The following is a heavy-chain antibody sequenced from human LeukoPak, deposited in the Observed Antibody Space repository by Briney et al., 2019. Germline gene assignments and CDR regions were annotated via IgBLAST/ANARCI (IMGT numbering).Heavy chain of an antibody. V-gene: IGHV3-20*01. J-gene: IGHJ4*02. CDR1: GFTFDDYG. Sequence: GGSLRLSCTASGFTFDDYGMSWVRQAPGKGLEWVSGINRNVGTTSYADSVKGRFTISRDNAKNSLYLQMNGLRAEDTALYHCARGTSNFDLWGQGTLVTVSS. CDR2: INRNVGTT. D-gene: IGHD1-1*01. CDR3: ARGTSNFDL.